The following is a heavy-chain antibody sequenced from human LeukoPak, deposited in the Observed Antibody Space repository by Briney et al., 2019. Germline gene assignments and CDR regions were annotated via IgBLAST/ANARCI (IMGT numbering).Heavy chain of an antibody. J-gene: IGHJ6*02. D-gene: IGHD3-3*01. CDR3: ARDRRYYDFWSGYPRYYYYYGMDV. CDR1: GGTFSSYA. CDR2: LIPIFGTS. Sequence: SVKVSCKASGGTFSSYAISWVRQAPGQELEWMGGLIPIFGTSNYAQKFQGRVTITADESTSTAYMELSSLRSEDTAVYYCARDRRYYDFWSGYPRYYYYYGMDVWGQGTTVTVSS. V-gene: IGHV1-69*13.